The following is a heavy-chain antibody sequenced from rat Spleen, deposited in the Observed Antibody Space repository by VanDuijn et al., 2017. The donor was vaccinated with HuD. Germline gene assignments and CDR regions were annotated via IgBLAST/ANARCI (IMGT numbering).Heavy chain of an antibody. CDR3: ATQGTTGIPFDY. Sequence: QVQLKESGPGLVQPSQTLSLACTVSGLSLTSNGVSWVRQPPGKGLEWIAAISIGGGTYYNSALKSRLSISRDTSKSQVFLKMNSLQTEDTATYYCATQGTTGIPFDYWGQGVMVTVSS. CDR2: ISIGGGT. V-gene: IGHV2-6*01. CDR1: GLSLTSNG. D-gene: IGHD1-9*01. J-gene: IGHJ2*01.